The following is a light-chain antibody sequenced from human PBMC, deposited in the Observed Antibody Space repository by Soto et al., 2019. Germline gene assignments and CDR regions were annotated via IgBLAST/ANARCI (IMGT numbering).Light chain of an antibody. CDR3: QQYYSTPLT. CDR2: WAS. CDR1: KPVLYSSNNRNY. Sequence: DIVMTQSPESLAVSLGEKITIICCSSKPVLYSSNNRNYLAWYQQKPGQPPKLLTYWASTRESGVPDRISGSGSGTDFTLTISSLQAEDVAVYYCQQYYSTPLTFGGGTKVDIK. J-gene: IGKJ4*01. V-gene: IGKV4-1*01.